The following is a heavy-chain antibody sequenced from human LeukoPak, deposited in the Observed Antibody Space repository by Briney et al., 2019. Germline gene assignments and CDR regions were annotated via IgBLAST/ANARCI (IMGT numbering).Heavy chain of an antibody. D-gene: IGHD6-13*01. CDR1: GFTFSSFW. Sequence: GGSLRLSCAASGFTFSSFWLTWVRQAPGKGLEWVANIERDGSKKTYVDSVKGRFTISRDNAKNSLYLQMSRLRAEDTAVYYCATAPAAADSFWGQGTLVAVSA. J-gene: IGHJ4*02. CDR3: ATAPAAADSF. V-gene: IGHV3-7*01. CDR2: IERDGSKK.